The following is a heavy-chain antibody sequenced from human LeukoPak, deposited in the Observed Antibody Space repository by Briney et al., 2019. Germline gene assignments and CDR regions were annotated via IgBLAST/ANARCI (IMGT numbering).Heavy chain of an antibody. Sequence: GGSLRLSCAASGFTFSSYWMHWVRQAPGKGLVWVSRINSDGSSTSYADSVKGRFTISRDNAKNTLYLQMSSLRAEDTAVYYCARDAFKDIVVVPAARLYNWFDPWGQGTLVTVSS. CDR2: INSDGSST. J-gene: IGHJ5*02. V-gene: IGHV3-74*01. D-gene: IGHD2-2*01. CDR3: ARDAFKDIVVVPAARLYNWFDP. CDR1: GFTFSSYW.